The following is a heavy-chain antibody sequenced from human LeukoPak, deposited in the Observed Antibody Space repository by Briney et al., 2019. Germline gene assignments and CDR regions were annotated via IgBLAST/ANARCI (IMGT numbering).Heavy chain of an antibody. CDR1: GGSISSQY. V-gene: IGHV4-59*11. D-gene: IGHD6-6*01. CDR2: IYYSGST. CDR3: ARDIISEYSRSHSHFDP. J-gene: IGHJ5*02. Sequence: SEILSLTCTVSGGSISSQYWSWIRQAPGKGLEWIWYIYYSGSTSYNPSLKSRVTISVDTSKNQISLRLRSVTPADTAVYFCARDIISEYSRSHSHFDPWGQGTLVTVSS.